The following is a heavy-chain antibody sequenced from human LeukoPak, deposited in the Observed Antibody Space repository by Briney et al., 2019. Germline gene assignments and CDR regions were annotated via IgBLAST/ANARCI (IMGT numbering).Heavy chain of an antibody. Sequence: GGSLRLSCAASGFTFSIYSMTWVRQAPGKGLEWVSSISSSSNYINHADSVKGRFTISRDNAKNSLYLQMNSLRAEDTAVYYCAKQLTAGGYYFDYWGQGTLVTVSS. CDR1: GFTFSIYS. CDR2: ISSSSNYI. V-gene: IGHV3-21*04. CDR3: AKQLTAGGYYFDY. D-gene: IGHD1-1*01. J-gene: IGHJ4*02.